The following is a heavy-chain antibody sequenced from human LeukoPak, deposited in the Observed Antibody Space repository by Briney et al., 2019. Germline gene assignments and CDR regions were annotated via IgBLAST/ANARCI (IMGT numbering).Heavy chain of an antibody. Sequence: PSETLPLTCTVSGVSISSHYWSWIRQPPGKGLEWIGNIYYRGSTNYNPSLKSRVTVSVDTSKNQFSLKMSSVTAADTAVYYCARDSTGSSWNDYWGQGTLVTVSS. CDR2: IYYRGST. J-gene: IGHJ4*02. D-gene: IGHD6-13*01. CDR1: GVSISSHY. CDR3: ARDSTGSSWNDY. V-gene: IGHV4-59*11.